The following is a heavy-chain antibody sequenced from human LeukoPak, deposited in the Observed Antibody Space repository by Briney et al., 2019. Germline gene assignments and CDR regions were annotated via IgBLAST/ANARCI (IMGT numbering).Heavy chain of an antibody. D-gene: IGHD3-22*01. J-gene: IGHJ4*02. CDR3: ARVVTYYDSSGHYYFDY. V-gene: IGHV4-31*03. Sequence: SETLSLTCTVSGDSISSGDYFWNWIRQPPGKGLEWIGYIYYSGSTYYNPSLKSRVTISVDTFKNQFSLKLSSVTAADTAVYYCARVVTYYDSSGHYYFDYWGQGTLVTVSS. CDR2: IYYSGST. CDR1: GDSISSGDYF.